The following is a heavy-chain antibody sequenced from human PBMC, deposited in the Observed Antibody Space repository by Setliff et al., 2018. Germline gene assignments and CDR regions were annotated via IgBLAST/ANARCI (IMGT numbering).Heavy chain of an antibody. V-gene: IGHV1-18*01. CDR1: GYIFTRYR. Sequence: GASVKVSCKASGYIFTRYRITWVRQSPGQGLEWMGWISTRNDDTGYAQKFKGRVTLTTDTSTKTAYRERRSLRSDDTAVYYCARRSGDRGMTTGWPDDFDYWGRGTLVTVSS. CDR3: ARRSGDRGMTTGWPDDFDY. D-gene: IGHD4-17*01. CDR2: ISTRNDDT. J-gene: IGHJ4*01.